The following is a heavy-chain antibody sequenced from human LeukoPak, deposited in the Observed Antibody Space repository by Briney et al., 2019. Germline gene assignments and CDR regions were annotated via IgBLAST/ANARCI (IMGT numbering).Heavy chain of an antibody. J-gene: IGHJ5*02. CDR3: ARDRYYDFWSGYPYMANWFDP. CDR1: GITLSNYG. CDR2: ISDTGGRT. V-gene: IGHV3-23*01. D-gene: IGHD3-3*01. Sequence: PGGSLRLSCAVSGITLSNYGMTWVRQAPGKGLEWVAGISDTGGRTNYADSVKGRFTISRDNAKNSLYLQMNSLRAEDTAVYYCARDRYYDFWSGYPYMANWFDPWGRGTLVTVSS.